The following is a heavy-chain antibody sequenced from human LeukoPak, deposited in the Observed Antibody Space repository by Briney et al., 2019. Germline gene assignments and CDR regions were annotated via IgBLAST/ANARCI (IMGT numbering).Heavy chain of an antibody. CDR2: ISYDGSNK. CDR3: AKGSGGSYSLDAFDI. V-gene: IGHV3-30*18. J-gene: IGHJ3*02. CDR1: GFTFSSYG. D-gene: IGHD2-15*01. Sequence: GGSLRLSCAASGFTFSSYGMHWVRQAPGKGLEWVAVISYDGSNKYYADSVKGRFTISRDNAKNSLYLQMSSLRPEDTALYFCAKGSGGSYSLDAFDIWGQGTMVTVSS.